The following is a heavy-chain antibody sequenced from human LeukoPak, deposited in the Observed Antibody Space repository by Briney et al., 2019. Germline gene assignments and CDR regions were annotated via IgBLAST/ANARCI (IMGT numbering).Heavy chain of an antibody. CDR2: RNPNSGNT. CDR1: GYTFTSYD. J-gene: IGHJ3*02. CDR3: ARAGFDLWFGDPSRLPGGAFDI. D-gene: IGHD3-10*01. Sequence: ASVKVSCKASGYTFTSYDINWVRQATGQGLEWMGWRNPNSGNTGYAQKFQGRVTMTRNTSISTAYMELSSLRSEDTAVYYCARAGFDLWFGDPSRLPGGAFDIWGQGTMVTVSS. V-gene: IGHV1-8*01.